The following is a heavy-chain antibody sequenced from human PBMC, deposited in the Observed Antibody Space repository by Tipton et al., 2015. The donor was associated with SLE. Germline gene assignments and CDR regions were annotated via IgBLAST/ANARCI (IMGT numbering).Heavy chain of an antibody. CDR1: AYSISSGYY. J-gene: IGHJ6*03. D-gene: IGHD1-26*01. CDR2: IYYNVIT. V-gene: IGHV4-61*01. CDR3: ARGYSGSYYYYYYMDV. Sequence: LRLSCSVSAYSISSGYYWGWIRQSPGKGLEWIGYIYYNVITNYNVNTNYNPSLNRRVTISIDTSKNQFSLMVTSVTAADTAVYYCARGYSGSYYYYYYMDVWGKGTTVTVSS.